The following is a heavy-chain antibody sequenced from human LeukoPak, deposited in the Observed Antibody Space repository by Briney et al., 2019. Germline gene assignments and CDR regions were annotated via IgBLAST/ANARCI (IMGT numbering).Heavy chain of an antibody. CDR2: IYSGGGTTK. V-gene: IGHV3-33*03. D-gene: IGHD2-2*01. CDR3: VVILVPCGVWHFDL. J-gene: IGHJ2*01. CDR1: GLTFRNYG. Sequence: GGSLRLSCVASGLTFRNYGFHWVRQAPGKGLEWVAIIYSGGGTTKYYAESVKDRFTITRDDSRDTLYLQMNSLRAEDTAVYYCVVILVPCGVWHFDLWGRGTLVTVSS.